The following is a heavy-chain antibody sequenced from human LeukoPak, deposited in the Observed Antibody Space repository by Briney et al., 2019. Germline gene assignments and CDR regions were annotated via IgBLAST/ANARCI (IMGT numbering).Heavy chain of an antibody. J-gene: IGHJ6*04. CDR3: ARQGGFASSAGV. V-gene: IGHV4-59*08. CDR2: IYYSGST. D-gene: IGHD2-2*01. Sequence: PSETLPLTCTVSGGSITSYYWSWIRQPPGKGLEWIGYIYYSGSTNYNPSLKSRVTISVDTSKNQFSLKLSSVTAADTAVYFCARQGGFASSAGVWGKGTTVTVSP. CDR1: GGSITSYY.